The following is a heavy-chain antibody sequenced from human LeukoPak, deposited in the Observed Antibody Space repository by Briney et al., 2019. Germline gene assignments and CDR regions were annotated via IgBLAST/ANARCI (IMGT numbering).Heavy chain of an antibody. CDR1: GGSFSGYY. Sequence: PSETLSLTCAVYGGSFSGYYWSWIRQPPGKGLEWIGEINHSGSTNYNPSLKSRVTISVDTSKNQFSLKLSSVTAADTAVYYCARVPPRWPAPYYYGMDVWGQGTTVTVSS. D-gene: IGHD4-23*01. V-gene: IGHV4-34*01. J-gene: IGHJ6*02. CDR2: INHSGST. CDR3: ARVPPRWPAPYYYGMDV.